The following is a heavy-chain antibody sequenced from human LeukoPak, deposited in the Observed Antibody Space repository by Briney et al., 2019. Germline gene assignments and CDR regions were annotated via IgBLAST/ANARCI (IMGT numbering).Heavy chain of an antibody. V-gene: IGHV6-1*01. D-gene: IGHD3-10*01. CDR1: GDSVSSNSAA. CDR3: ARGGAIRFITITYYGMDV. J-gene: IGHJ6*02. Sequence: SQTLSLTCAISGDSVSSNSAAWNWIRQSPSRGLEWLGRTYYRSKWYNDYAVSVKSRITINPDTSKNQFSLQLNSVTPEDTAVYYCARGGAIRFITITYYGMDVWGQGTTVTVSS. CDR2: TYYRSKWYN.